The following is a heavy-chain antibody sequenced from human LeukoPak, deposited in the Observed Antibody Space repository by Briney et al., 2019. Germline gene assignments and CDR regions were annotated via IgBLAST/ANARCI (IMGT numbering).Heavy chain of an antibody. J-gene: IGHJ4*02. CDR3: AKADSSSWYVFGTFDY. CDR1: GLIVSRDY. V-gene: IGHV3-53*01. D-gene: IGHD6-13*01. CDR2: IYSDGTT. Sequence: GGSLRLSCAASGLIVSRDYMSWVRQAPGKGLEWVSLIYSDGTTYYADSVKGRFTISRDGSKNTLYLQMNSLRDEDTAVYYCAKADSSSWYVFGTFDYWGQGTLVTVSS.